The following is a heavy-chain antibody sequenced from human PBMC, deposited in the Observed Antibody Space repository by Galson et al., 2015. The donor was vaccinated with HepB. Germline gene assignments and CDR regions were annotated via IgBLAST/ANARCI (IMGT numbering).Heavy chain of an antibody. CDR2: ISGSGGST. J-gene: IGHJ4*02. D-gene: IGHD3-22*01. Sequence: SLRLSCAASGFTFSSYAMSWVRQAPGKGLEWVSAISGSGGSTYYADSVKGRFTISRDNSKNTLYLQMNSLRAEDTAVYYCAKVGLTYYYDSSGYPYYFDYWGQGTLVTVSS. CDR3: AKVGLTYYYDSSGYPYYFDY. V-gene: IGHV3-23*01. CDR1: GFTFSSYA.